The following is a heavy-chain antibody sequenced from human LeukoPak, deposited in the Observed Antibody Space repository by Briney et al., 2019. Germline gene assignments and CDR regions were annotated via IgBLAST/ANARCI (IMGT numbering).Heavy chain of an antibody. D-gene: IGHD2-2*01. CDR2: ITGSGGST. V-gene: IGHV3-23*01. Sequence: GGSLRLSCAASVFTFTSYAMSWVRQAPGRGVEWVSTITGSGGSTYYADSVKRRFTLSRDNSKNTLYLQMNSLRAEDTAVFYCAKHKSTSSHYHFDYWGQGTLVTVSS. CDR3: AKHKSTSSHYHFDY. CDR1: VFTFTSYA. J-gene: IGHJ4*02.